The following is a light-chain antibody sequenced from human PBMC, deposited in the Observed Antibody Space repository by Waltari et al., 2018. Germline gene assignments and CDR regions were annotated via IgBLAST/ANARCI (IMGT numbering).Light chain of an antibody. CDR1: AFPKKY. J-gene: IGLJ1*01. V-gene: IGLV3-10*01. CDR3: YSTDSSGLGV. CDR2: EDN. Sequence: SDELTQPPSVSVSPGQTARITCSGDAFPKKYAHWYQQKSGQAPVVVIYEDNQRPSEIPERFSGSSSGTMATLTISGAQVEDEADYYCYSTDSSGLGVFGTGTKVTVL.